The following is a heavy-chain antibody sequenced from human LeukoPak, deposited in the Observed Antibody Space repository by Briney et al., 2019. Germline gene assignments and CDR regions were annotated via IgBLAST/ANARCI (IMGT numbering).Heavy chain of an antibody. V-gene: IGHV3-21*04. J-gene: IGHJ4*02. Sequence: GGSLRLSCAASGFTFSSYSMNWVRQAPGKGLEWVSSISSSSSYIYYADSVKGRFTISRDNAKNSLYLQMNSLRAEDTAVYYCARDLLPMTVFGVVNDWGQGTLVTVSS. CDR3: ARDLLPMTVFGVVND. D-gene: IGHD3-3*01. CDR2: ISSSSSYI. CDR1: GFTFSSYS.